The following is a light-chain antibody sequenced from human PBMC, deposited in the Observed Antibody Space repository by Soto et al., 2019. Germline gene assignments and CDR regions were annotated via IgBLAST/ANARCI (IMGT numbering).Light chain of an antibody. Sequence: QSVLTQPHSLSGSPGESVTISCTGTISDVGAYNFVSWYQQHPGKAPRLLIYAVRKLPAVVPDRFSGSKSGNTASLTISGLQVEDEADYYCCSYAGSSTFDVFRTGTKVTVL. CDR1: ISDVGAYNF. CDR3: CSYAGSSTFDV. V-gene: IGLV2-11*01. J-gene: IGLJ1*01. CDR2: AVR.